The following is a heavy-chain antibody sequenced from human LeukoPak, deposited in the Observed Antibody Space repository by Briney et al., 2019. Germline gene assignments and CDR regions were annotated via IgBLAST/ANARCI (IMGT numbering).Heavy chain of an antibody. D-gene: IGHD3-10*01. CDR2: ISSSGGST. Sequence: GGSLGLSCAASGFSFSTYAMSWVRQAPGKGLEWVSGISSSGGSTVYIDSVKGRFTISRDNSKNTLYLQMNSLRAEDTAAYYCAKDQGTGLGSYSWGYFDCWGQGTLVTVSS. CDR3: AKDQGTGLGSYSWGYFDC. V-gene: IGHV3-23*01. J-gene: IGHJ4*02. CDR1: GFSFSTYA.